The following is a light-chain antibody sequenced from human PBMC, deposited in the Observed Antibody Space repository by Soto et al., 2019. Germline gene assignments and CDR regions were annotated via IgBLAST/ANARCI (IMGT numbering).Light chain of an antibody. V-gene: IGKV1-5*01. CDR1: QTISTW. CDR2: DAS. CDR3: QHYNSYSEA. J-gene: IGKJ1*01. Sequence: DIQVTPSPPTLSASVGDSAHITCRASQTISTWMAWYPQKPGKAPKLLVYDASTLQSGVASRFSGSGSGTEFTLIISGLQPDDSATYYCQHYNSYSEAFGQGTKVDIK.